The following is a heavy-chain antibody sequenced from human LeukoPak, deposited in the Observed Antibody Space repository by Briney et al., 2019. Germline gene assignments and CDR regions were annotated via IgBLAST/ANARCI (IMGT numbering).Heavy chain of an antibody. V-gene: IGHV4-30-4*02. CDR2: IYYSGST. CDR1: GGSISSGDYY. D-gene: IGHD3-3*01. Sequence: PSETLSLTCTVSGGSISSGDYYWSWIRQPPGKGLEWVGYIYYSGSTYYNPSLKSRVTISVDTSKNQFSLKLSSVTAADTAVYYCARIPIFGVDKHWYFDLWGRGTLVTVSS. CDR3: ARIPIFGVDKHWYFDL. J-gene: IGHJ2*01.